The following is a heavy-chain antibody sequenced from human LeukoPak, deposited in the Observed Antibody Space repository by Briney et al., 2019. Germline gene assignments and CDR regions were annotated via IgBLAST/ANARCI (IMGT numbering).Heavy chain of an antibody. Sequence: ASVKVSCKASGYTFTSYAMHWVRQAPGQRLEWMGWINAGNGNTKCSQKFQGRVTITRDTSASTAYMELSSLRSEDTAVYYCARSGGSTGVANWFDPWGQGTLVTVSS. V-gene: IGHV1-3*01. D-gene: IGHD3-3*01. J-gene: IGHJ5*02. CDR3: ARSGGSTGVANWFDP. CDR2: INAGNGNT. CDR1: GYTFTSYA.